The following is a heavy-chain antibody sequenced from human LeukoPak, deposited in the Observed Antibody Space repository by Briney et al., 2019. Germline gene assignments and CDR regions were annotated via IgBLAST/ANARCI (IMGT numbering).Heavy chain of an antibody. Sequence: GGSLRLPCAASGFTFSGYGMSWVRQAPGKGLEWVSHISSGRSVMNYADSVKGRFTISRDNAKNSVYLQMNSLRDEDTAVYYCAGGVYGYNAFDYWGQGTLVSVSS. V-gene: IGHV3-48*02. D-gene: IGHD5/OR15-5a*01. CDR2: ISSGRSVM. CDR1: GFTFSGYG. CDR3: AGGVYGYNAFDY. J-gene: IGHJ4*02.